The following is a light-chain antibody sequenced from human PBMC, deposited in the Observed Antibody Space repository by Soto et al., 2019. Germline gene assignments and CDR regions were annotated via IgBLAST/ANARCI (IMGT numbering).Light chain of an antibody. J-gene: IGKJ1*01. CDR3: QQTYSRPRT. Sequence: DIQMTQSPSSLSSSVGYIVTITCRSSQSISNYLNWYQQKPGKAPKLLIYAASSLQSGVPSRFSGSGSGTDFALTITDLQPEDFETYYCQQTYSRPRTFGQGTKVDIK. CDR2: AAS. V-gene: IGKV1-39*01. CDR1: QSISNY.